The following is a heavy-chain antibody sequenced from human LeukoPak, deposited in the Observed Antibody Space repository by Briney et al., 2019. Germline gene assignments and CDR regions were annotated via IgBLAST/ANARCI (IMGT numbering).Heavy chain of an antibody. CDR2: INHSGST. J-gene: IGHJ4*02. CDR1: GGSFSGYY. V-gene: IGHV4-34*01. D-gene: IGHD2-15*01. Sequence: SETLSLTCAVYGGSFSGYYRSWIRQPPGKGLEWIGEINHSGSTNYNPSLKSRVTISADTSKNQFSLQLTSVTAADTAVYYCASLGSNDYWGQGTLVTVSS. CDR3: ASLGSNDY.